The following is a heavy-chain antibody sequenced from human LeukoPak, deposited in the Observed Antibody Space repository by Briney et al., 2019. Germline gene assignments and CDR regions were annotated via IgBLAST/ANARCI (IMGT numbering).Heavy chain of an antibody. V-gene: IGHV3-11*04. J-gene: IGHJ6*03. CDR1: GFTFSDYY. CDR3: ATGKVGPYYYYMDV. CDR2: ISSPGTTT. Sequence: GGSLRLSCAASGFTFSDYYMSWIRQAPGKGLEWVSHISSPGTTTLYADSVKGRFTISRDNAKNSLHLQMNTVRADDTAVYYCATGKVGPYYYYMDVWGKGTTVTVSS. D-gene: IGHD1-26*01.